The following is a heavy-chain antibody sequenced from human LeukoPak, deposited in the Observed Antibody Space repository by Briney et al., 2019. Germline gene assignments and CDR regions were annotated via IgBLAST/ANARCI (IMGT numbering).Heavy chain of an antibody. V-gene: IGHV4-39*07. Sequence: SETLSLTCTVSGGSISSSSYYWGWIRQPPGKGLEWIGSIYYSGSTYYNPSLKSRVTISVDTSKNQFSLKLSSVTAADTAVYYCATLDSSGYLQIDYWGQGTLVTVSS. J-gene: IGHJ4*02. D-gene: IGHD3-22*01. CDR1: GGSISSSSYY. CDR2: IYYSGST. CDR3: ATLDSSGYLQIDY.